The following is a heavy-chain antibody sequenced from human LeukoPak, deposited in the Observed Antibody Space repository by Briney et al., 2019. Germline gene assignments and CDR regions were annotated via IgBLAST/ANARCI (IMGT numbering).Heavy chain of an antibody. J-gene: IGHJ4*02. V-gene: IGHV3-30*03. CDR2: ISCDGSNK. D-gene: IGHD3-10*01. CDR1: GFTFSSYG. Sequence: PGRSLRLSCAASGFTFSSYGMHWARQAPGKGLEWVAVISCDGSNKYYADSVKGRFTISRDNSKNTLYLQMNSLRAEDTAVYYCAASAWDYWGQGTLVTVSS. CDR3: AASAWDY.